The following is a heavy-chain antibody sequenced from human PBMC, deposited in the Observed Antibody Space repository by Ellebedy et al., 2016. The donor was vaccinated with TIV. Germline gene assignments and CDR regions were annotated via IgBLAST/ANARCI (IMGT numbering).Heavy chain of an antibody. J-gene: IGHJ4*02. CDR1: GFPSSSYP. V-gene: IGHV3-21*01. CDR3: ARDSYDFVWGSARWGY. CDR2: NNWHSKNV. Sequence: GESLKIPCAAPGFPSSSYPLNLVRHAPGQGLEWVSGNNWHSKNVGYADSVKGRFTISRDIAKNSLFLQMNSLRAEDTAVYYCARDSYDFVWGSARWGYWGQGTLVTVSS. D-gene: IGHD3-16*01.